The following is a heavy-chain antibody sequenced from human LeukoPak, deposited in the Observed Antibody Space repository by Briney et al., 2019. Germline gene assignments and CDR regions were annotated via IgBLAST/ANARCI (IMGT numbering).Heavy chain of an antibody. D-gene: IGHD3-10*01. Sequence: SVKVSCKASGYTFTSYGISWVRQAPGQGLEWMGRIIPILGIANYAQKFQGRVTITADKSTSTAYMELSSLRSEDTAVYYCARDTAGWFGELLYIDYWGQGTLVTVSS. V-gene: IGHV1-69*04. CDR1: GYTFTSYG. J-gene: IGHJ4*02. CDR2: IIPILGIA. CDR3: ARDTAGWFGELLYIDY.